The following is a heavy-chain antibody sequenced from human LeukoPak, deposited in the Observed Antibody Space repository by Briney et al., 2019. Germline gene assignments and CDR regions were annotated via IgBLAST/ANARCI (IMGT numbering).Heavy chain of an antibody. V-gene: IGHV1-2*02. CDR3: ARVPDYQPILRYFDWPNYYFDY. CDR2: INPNSGGT. Sequence: ASVKVSCKASGYTFTGYYMHWVRQAPGQGLEWMGWINPNSGGTNYAQKFQGRVTMTRDTSISTAYMELSRLRSDDTAVYYCARVPDYQPILRYFDWPNYYFDYWGQGTLVTVSS. D-gene: IGHD3-9*01. CDR1: GYTFTGYY. J-gene: IGHJ4*02.